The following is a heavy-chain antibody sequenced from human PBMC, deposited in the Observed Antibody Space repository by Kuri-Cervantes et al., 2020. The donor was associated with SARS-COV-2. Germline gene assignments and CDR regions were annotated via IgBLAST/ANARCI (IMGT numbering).Heavy chain of an antibody. CDR1: GFNFRDAW. CDR2: IYYSGST. CDR3: ARANGDYQIEIDYYYYYYMDV. D-gene: IGHD4-17*01. Sequence: GSLRLSCAASGFNFRDAWMSWVRQAPGKGLEWIGSIYYSGSTYYIPSLKSRVTISVDTSMTQFSLKLSSVTAADTAVYYCARANGDYQIEIDYYYYYYMDVWGKGTTVTVSS. V-gene: IGHV4-4*02. J-gene: IGHJ6*03.